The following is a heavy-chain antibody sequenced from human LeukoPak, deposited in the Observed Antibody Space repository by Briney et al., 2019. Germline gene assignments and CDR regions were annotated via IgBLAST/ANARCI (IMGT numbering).Heavy chain of an antibody. CDR2: ISSSSSYI. CDR3: ARDDDYFGSGSYSPFDN. Sequence: GGSLRLSCAASGFTFSRYSMNWVRQAPGKGLEGVSYISSSSSYIYYADSAKGRFTISRDNAQKSLYLQMNSLRAEDTAVYYCARDDDYFGSGSYSPFDNWGQGTLVTVSS. D-gene: IGHD3-10*01. J-gene: IGHJ4*02. V-gene: IGHV3-21*01. CDR1: GFTFSRYS.